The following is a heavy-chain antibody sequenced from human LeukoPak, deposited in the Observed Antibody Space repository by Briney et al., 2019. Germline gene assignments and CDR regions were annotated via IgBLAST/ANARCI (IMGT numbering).Heavy chain of an antibody. CDR1: GVTFTNYP. CDR2: FISMFGTP. V-gene: IGHV1-69*06. J-gene: IGHJ4*02. D-gene: IGHD3-10*01. CDR3: VRGRQYFFDD. Sequence: SVKVSCKASGVTFTNYPMNWVRQAPGQGLEWMGRFISMFGTPNYAQKFQDRVTMTADKSTYTLYLELRNLRSEDTAMYYCVRGRQYFFDDWGQGTLVTVSS.